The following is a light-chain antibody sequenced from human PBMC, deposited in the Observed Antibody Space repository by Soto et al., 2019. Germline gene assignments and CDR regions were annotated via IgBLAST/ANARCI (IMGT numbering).Light chain of an antibody. Sequence: EIVMTQSPATLSVSAGERATLSCRARQSVRSNLAWYQQKPGQAPRLIIYDASTRANGIPARFSGSGSGTEFIPTISSLQSEDFGFYYCQQYNNWHPITFGQGTRLEIK. CDR1: QSVRSN. CDR2: DAS. V-gene: IGKV3D-15*01. J-gene: IGKJ5*01. CDR3: QQYNNWHPIT.